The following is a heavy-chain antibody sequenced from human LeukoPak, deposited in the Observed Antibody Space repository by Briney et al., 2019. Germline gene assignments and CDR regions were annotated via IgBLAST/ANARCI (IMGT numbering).Heavy chain of an antibody. Sequence: RPSETLSLTCIVSGGSISINNYYWGWIRQPPGKGLEWIGNIHYSGRTYYNPSLKSRVTISVDKSKNQFSLKLSSVTAADTAVYYCARAADNYYDSSGDAFDIWGQGTMVTVSS. D-gene: IGHD3-22*01. J-gene: IGHJ3*02. V-gene: IGHV4-39*07. CDR1: GGSISINNYY. CDR2: IHYSGRT. CDR3: ARAADNYYDSSGDAFDI.